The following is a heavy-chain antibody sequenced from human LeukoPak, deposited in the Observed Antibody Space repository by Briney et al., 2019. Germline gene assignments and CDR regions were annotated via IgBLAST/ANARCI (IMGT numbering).Heavy chain of an antibody. V-gene: IGHV3-53*04. J-gene: IGHJ4*02. Sequence: GGSLRLSCAASGFTVSSNYMSCVRQAPGKGLEWVSVIYSGGSTYYADSVKGRFTISRHKSKNTLYLQMNSLRAEDTAVYYCARSIAVAGKLPYYFDYWGQGTLVTVSS. CDR2: IYSGGST. CDR3: ARSIAVAGKLPYYFDY. D-gene: IGHD6-19*01. CDR1: GFTVSSNY.